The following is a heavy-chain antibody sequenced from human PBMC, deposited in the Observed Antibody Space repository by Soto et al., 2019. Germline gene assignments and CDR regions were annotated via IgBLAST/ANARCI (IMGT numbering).Heavy chain of an antibody. J-gene: IGHJ6*02. CDR2: IYYSGST. CDR1: GGSISSYY. CDR3: ARTAIPVYYYYGMDV. D-gene: IGHD2-21*02. Sequence: PSETLSLTCTVSGGSISSYYWSWIRQPPGKGLEWIGYIYYSGSTNYNPSLKSRATISVDTSKNQFSLKLSSVTAADTAVYYCARTAIPVYYYYGMDVWGQGTTVTGS. V-gene: IGHV4-59*01.